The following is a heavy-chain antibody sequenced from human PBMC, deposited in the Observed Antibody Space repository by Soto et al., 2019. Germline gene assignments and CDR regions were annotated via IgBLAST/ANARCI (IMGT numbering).Heavy chain of an antibody. CDR1: GYTFTSDD. D-gene: IGHD4-17*01. J-gene: IGHJ4*02. Sequence: QVQLLQSGAEVKKPGASVKVSCKASGYTFTSDDINWVRQATGQGLEWMGWRNPNSGNTDYAQKFQGRVTMTRHTYIRTAYMELSSLRSEDTAVYYCARTLYGANVDYWGQGTLVTVSS. V-gene: IGHV1-8*01. CDR3: ARTLYGANVDY. CDR2: RNPNSGNT.